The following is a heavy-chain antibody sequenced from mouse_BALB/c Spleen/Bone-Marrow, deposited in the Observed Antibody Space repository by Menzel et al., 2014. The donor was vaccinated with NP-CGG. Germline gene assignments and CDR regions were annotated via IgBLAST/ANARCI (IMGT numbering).Heavy chain of an antibody. D-gene: IGHD2-14*01. Sequence: EVQLVESGGGLVQPGGSLRLSCATSGFTFTDYYVSWVRQPPGKALEWLGFIRNKANGYTTEYSASVKGRFTISRDNSQSILYLQMNTLRAEDSATYYCARDRRYDLAWFAYWGQGTLVTVSA. V-gene: IGHV7-3*02. CDR1: GFTFTDYY. CDR3: ARDRRYDLAWFAY. CDR2: IRNKANGYTT. J-gene: IGHJ3*01.